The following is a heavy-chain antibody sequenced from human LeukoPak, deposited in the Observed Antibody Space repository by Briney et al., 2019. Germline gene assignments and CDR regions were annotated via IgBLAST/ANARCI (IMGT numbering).Heavy chain of an antibody. J-gene: IGHJ6*03. Sequence: PGGSLRLSCAASGFTFSDYYMSWIRQAPGKGLEWVSYISSSGSTIYYADSVKGRFTISRDNSKNTLYLQMNSLRAEDTAVYYCAKALVAGTNKYYYYYMDVWGKGTTVTISS. V-gene: IGHV3-11*01. D-gene: IGHD6-19*01. CDR2: ISSSGSTI. CDR1: GFTFSDYY. CDR3: AKALVAGTNKYYYYYMDV.